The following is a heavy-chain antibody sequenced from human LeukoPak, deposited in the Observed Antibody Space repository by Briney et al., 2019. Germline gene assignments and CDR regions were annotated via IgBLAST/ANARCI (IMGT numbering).Heavy chain of an antibody. CDR3: AGGVTMMLDF. D-gene: IGHD4-23*01. CDR2: ISSSGSTI. V-gene: IGHV3-48*03. Sequence: GGSLRLSCAASGFTFSSYEMNWVRQAPGKGLEWVSYISSSGSTIYYADSVKGRFTISRDNAKNSLYLQMYSLRAEDTAVYYCAGGVTMMLDFWGQGTLVTVSS. J-gene: IGHJ4*02. CDR1: GFTFSSYE.